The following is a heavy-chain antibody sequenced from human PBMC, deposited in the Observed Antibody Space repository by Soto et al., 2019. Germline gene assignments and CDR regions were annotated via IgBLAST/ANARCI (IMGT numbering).Heavy chain of an antibody. Sequence: LRLSCAASGFTVSIYAMHWVRQAPGKGLEWVAVISYDGSNKYYADSVKGRFTISRDNSKNTLYLQMNSLRAEDTAVYYCAREMADVVIIVSYGLDVWGQGTTVTVSS. CDR3: AREMADVVIIVSYGLDV. V-gene: IGHV3-30-3*01. CDR2: ISYDGSNK. D-gene: IGHD3-3*01. J-gene: IGHJ6*02. CDR1: GFTVSIYA.